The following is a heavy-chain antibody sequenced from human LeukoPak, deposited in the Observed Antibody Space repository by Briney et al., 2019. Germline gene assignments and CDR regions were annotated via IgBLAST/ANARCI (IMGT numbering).Heavy chain of an antibody. Sequence: ASVKVSCKASGYTFTSYYMHWVRQAPGQGLEWMGIINPSGGSTSYAQKFQGRVTMTRDMSTSTVYMELSSLRSDDTAVYYCARARSRYYDSSGYCAYWGQGTLVTVSS. CDR2: INPSGGST. D-gene: IGHD3-22*01. J-gene: IGHJ4*02. CDR3: ARARSRYYDSSGYCAY. CDR1: GYTFTSYY. V-gene: IGHV1-46*01.